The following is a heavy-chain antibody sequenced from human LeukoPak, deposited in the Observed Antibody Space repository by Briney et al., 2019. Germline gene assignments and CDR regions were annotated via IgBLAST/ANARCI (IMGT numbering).Heavy chain of an antibody. J-gene: IGHJ3*02. V-gene: IGHV3-74*01. CDR3: AREGRLLDAFDI. Sequence: GGSLRLSCAASGFTFSSYWMHWVRQAPGKGLVWVSRINSDGSSTSYADSVKGRFTISRDNAKNTLYLQMNSLRAEDTAVYYCAREGRLLDAFDIWGQGIMVTVSS. CDR1: GFTFSSYW. CDR2: INSDGSST.